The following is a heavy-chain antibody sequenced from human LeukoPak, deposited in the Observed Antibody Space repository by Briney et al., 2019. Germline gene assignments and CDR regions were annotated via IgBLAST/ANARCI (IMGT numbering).Heavy chain of an antibody. CDR3: ARHGFSSGWYEMDY. D-gene: IGHD6-19*01. V-gene: IGHV5-51*01. CDR1: GYSFSNYW. Sequence: GESLKISCEGSGYSFSNYWIGWVRQMPGKGLEWMGNIYPDESNTRYSPSSQGQVTISADKSISTAYLQWSSLKASDTAIYYCARHGFSSGWYEMDYWGQGTLVTVSS. J-gene: IGHJ4*02. CDR2: IYPDESNT.